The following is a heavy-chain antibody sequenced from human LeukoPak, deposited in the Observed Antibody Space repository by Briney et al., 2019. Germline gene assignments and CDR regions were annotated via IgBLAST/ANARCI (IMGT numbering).Heavy chain of an antibody. CDR2: INWNGGST. CDR3: AKSDYYYYDSSGYYYSY. D-gene: IGHD3-22*01. J-gene: IGHJ4*02. V-gene: IGHV3-20*04. CDR1: GFTFDDYG. Sequence: GGSLRLSCAASGFTFDDYGMSWVRQAPGKGLEWVSGINWNGGSTGYADSVKGRFTISRDNAKNSLYLQMNSLRAEDTALYYCAKSDYYYYDSSGYYYSYWGQGTLVTVSS.